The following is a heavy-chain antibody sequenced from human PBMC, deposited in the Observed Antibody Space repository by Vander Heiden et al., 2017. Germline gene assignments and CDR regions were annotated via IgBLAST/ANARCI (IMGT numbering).Heavy chain of an antibody. D-gene: IGHD3-22*01. CDR1: GCSISRYY. CDR2: IYYSGST. Sequence: QVQLQESGPGLVKPSETLSLTCTVSGCSISRYYWSWIRQPPGKGLEWIGYIYYSGSTNYNPSLKSRVTISVDTSKNQFSLKLSSVTAADTAVYYCARGITYYYDSSGPLLDYWGQGTLVTVSS. J-gene: IGHJ4*02. V-gene: IGHV4-59*01. CDR3: ARGITYYYDSSGPLLDY.